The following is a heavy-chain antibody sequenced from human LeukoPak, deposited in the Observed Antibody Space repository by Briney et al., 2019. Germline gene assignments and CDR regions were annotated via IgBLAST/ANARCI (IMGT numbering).Heavy chain of an antibody. J-gene: IGHJ4*02. Sequence: PSQTLSLTCTVSGDSFNSDDQFWRWIRQPAGKGLEWIGRIYSTGSTNYNPSLKNRVTMSVDTSKIQFSLRLRSVTAADTAVYYCARQIASAGTAGFDFWGQGALVTVSS. CDR3: ARQIASAGTAGFDF. CDR2: IYSTGST. V-gene: IGHV4-61*02. D-gene: IGHD6-13*01. CDR1: GDSFNSDDQF.